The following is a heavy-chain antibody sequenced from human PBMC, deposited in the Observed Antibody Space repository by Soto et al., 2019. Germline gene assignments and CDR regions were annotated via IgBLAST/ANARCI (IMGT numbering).Heavy chain of an antibody. CDR2: IYDSGSS. CDR1: GGSVSSGDYF. D-gene: IGHD5-12*01. J-gene: IGHJ4*02. Sequence: QVQLEESGPGLVKPSQTLSLTCTVSGGSVSSGDYFWSWIRQPPGKGLEWIGYIYDSGSSYYNTSLKSRVTMSVDTSKNQFSLKLSSVTAADSAMYDCAREKGYISGPKNFDSLGQVTLVTVSS. V-gene: IGHV4-30-4*01. CDR3: AREKGYISGPKNFDS.